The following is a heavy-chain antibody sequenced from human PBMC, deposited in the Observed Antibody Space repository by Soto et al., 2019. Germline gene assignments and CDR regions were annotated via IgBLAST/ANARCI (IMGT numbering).Heavy chain of an antibody. D-gene: IGHD3-9*01. Sequence: GGSLRLSCAASGFTFSDYYMSWIRQAPGKGLEWVSYISSSGSTIYYADSVKGRFTITRDNAKNSLYLQMNSLRAEDAAVYYCASPGYFDWLPKTNYYYYMDVWGKGTTVTVSS. V-gene: IGHV3-11*01. CDR1: GFTFSDYY. J-gene: IGHJ6*03. CDR3: ASPGYFDWLPKTNYYYYMDV. CDR2: ISSSGSTI.